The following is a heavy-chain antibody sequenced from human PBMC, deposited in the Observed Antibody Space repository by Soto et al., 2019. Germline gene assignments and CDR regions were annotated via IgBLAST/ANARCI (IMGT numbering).Heavy chain of an antibody. CDR2: VSDDGGTT. V-gene: IGHV3-23*01. D-gene: IGHD3-9*01. CDR3: SKADTGHFRPGEY. CDR1: GFTFSNYA. J-gene: IGHJ4*02. Sequence: EAQLLESGGGLVQPGEYLRLSCAASGFTFSNYAMSWVRQAPGKGLEWVSVVSDDGGTTFYADSVRARFTISRDNYKTTVDLQMNSLRSEDTAVYYCSKADTGHFRPGEYCGKGTLVTVSS.